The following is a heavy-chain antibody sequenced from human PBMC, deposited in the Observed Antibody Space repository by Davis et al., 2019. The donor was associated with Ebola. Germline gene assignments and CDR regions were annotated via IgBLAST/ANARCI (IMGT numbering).Heavy chain of an antibody. CDR1: GGTFSSYA. CDR2: IIPIFGTA. V-gene: IGHV1-69*13. J-gene: IGHJ6*02. CDR3: ARDSSAETVIVVVPAANTLYGMDV. Sequence: SVKVSCKASGGTFSSYAISWVRQAPGQGLEWMGGIIPIFGTANYAQKFQGRVTITADESTSTAYMELSSLRSEDTAVYYCARDSSAETVIVVVPAANTLYGMDVWGQGTTVTVSS. D-gene: IGHD2-2*01.